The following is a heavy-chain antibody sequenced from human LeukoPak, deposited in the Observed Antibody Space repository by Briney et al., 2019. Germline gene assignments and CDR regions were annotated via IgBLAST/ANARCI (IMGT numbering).Heavy chain of an antibody. D-gene: IGHD6-19*01. J-gene: IGHJ3*02. CDR2: LRYDGSNK. Sequence: GGSLRLSCAASGFTFSTYGMHWVRQAPGKGLEGVAFLRYDGSNKYYADSVKGGFTISRDNSKNTLYLQMNSLRAEDTAVYYCAKEKAGTDAFDIWGQGTMVTVSS. CDR1: GFTFSTYG. V-gene: IGHV3-30*02. CDR3: AKEKAGTDAFDI.